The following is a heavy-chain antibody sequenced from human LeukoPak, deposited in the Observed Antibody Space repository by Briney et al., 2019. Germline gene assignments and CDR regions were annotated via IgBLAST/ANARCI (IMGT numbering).Heavy chain of an antibody. CDR3: AKDISIVRGVTIDY. Sequence: PGGSLRLSCAASEFTVSTYYMNWVRRAPGKGLEWVSVIYSDGSTYYAGSVKGRFTISRDNSKNTLYLQMNSLRAEDTAVYYCAKDISIVRGVTIDYWGQGTLVTVSS. V-gene: IGHV3-53*05. CDR2: IYSDGST. CDR1: EFTVSTYY. J-gene: IGHJ4*02. D-gene: IGHD3-10*01.